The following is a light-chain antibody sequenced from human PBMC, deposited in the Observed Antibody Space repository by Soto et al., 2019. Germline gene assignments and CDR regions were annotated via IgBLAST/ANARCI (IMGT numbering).Light chain of an antibody. Sequence: QSVLTQPASVSGSPGQSITISCTGTGSDVGSYNLVSWYQQHPGKAPKLMIYEGSKRPSGISYRFSGSRSGNTASLTISGLQAEDEADYYCCSYAGSSTPLYVFGIGTKVTVL. CDR2: EGS. V-gene: IGLV2-23*01. CDR1: GSDVGSYNL. J-gene: IGLJ1*01. CDR3: CSYAGSSTPLYV.